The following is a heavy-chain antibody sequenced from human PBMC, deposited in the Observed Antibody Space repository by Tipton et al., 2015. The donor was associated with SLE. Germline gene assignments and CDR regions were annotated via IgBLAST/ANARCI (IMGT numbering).Heavy chain of an antibody. J-gene: IGHJ4*02. Sequence: GLVKPSETLSLTCTVSLYSISSGFYWDWVRQSPGKGLEWIGTMHHNGSTYYNPSLRSRVTVSMDTSRNQFSLRLKSVTATDAAVYYCATGHFDYWGQGSLVTVSS. CDR2: MHHNGST. CDR1: LYSISSGFY. CDR3: ATGHFDY. D-gene: IGHD1-14*01. V-gene: IGHV4-38-2*02.